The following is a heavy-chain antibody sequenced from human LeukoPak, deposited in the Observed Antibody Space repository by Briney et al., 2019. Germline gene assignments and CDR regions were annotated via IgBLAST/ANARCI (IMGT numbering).Heavy chain of an antibody. CDR1: GFTFSNYA. CDR2: ISGSGGST. J-gene: IGHJ4*02. CDR3: ARASNWNDVY. V-gene: IGHV3-23*01. Sequence: GGSLRLSCAASGFTFSNYAMNWVRQAPGKGLEWVSAISGSGGSTYYADSVKGRFTISRDNSKNTLYLQMNSLRAEDTAVYYCARASNWNDVYWGQGTLVTVSS. D-gene: IGHD1-1*01.